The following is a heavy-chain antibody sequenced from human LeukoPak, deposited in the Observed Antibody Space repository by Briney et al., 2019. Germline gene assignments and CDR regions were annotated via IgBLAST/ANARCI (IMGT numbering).Heavy chain of an antibody. CDR1: GFSFSRYD. V-gene: IGHV3-30*04. J-gene: IGHJ5*02. D-gene: IGHD3-9*01. Sequence: GGSLRLSCVASGFSFSRYDMHWVGQAPGKGLEWVAVISDDGRIKIYGDSVKGRLTISRDNSKNTLYLQMNSLRGEDTAVYYCARAAAETGSFRDNWFDPWGQGTLVTVSS. CDR2: ISDDGRIK. CDR3: ARAAAETGSFRDNWFDP.